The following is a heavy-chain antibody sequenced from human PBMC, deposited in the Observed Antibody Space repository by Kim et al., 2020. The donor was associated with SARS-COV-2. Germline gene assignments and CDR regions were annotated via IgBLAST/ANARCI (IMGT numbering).Heavy chain of an antibody. J-gene: IGHJ5*02. Sequence: SQTLSLTCAISGDSVSSNSAAWNWIRQSPSRGLEWLGRTYYRSKWYNDYAVSVKSRITINPDTSKNQFSLQLNSVTPEDTAVFYCARDRQYSSSWYGPNWFDPWGQGTLVTVSS. CDR3: ARDRQYSSSWYGPNWFDP. D-gene: IGHD6-13*01. CDR2: TYYRSKWYN. V-gene: IGHV6-1*01. CDR1: GDSVSSNSAA.